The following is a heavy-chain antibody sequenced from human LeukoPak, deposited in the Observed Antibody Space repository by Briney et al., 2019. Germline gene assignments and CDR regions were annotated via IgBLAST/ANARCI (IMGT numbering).Heavy chain of an antibody. CDR2: IRSKPNNHAT. Sequence: AGGSLKLSCSGCGFAFSGSAIHWVRQASGKGLEWVGRIRSKPNNHATAYAASVEGRFTISRDDTKNTAYLQMNSLRIEDTAVYYCSRATLQWGQGTLVIVSS. V-gene: IGHV3-73*01. CDR1: GFAFSGSA. J-gene: IGHJ4*02. CDR3: SRATLQ.